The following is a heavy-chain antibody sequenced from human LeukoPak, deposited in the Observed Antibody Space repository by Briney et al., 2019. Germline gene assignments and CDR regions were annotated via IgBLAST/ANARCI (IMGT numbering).Heavy chain of an antibody. D-gene: IGHD5-18*01. Sequence: GGSLRLSCAASGFTFSSYGMHWVRQAPGKGLEWVAVISYDGSNKYYADSVKGRFTISRDNSKNTLYLRMNSLRAEDTAVYYCAKFDTDDVDTRWFDPWGQGTLVTVSS. V-gene: IGHV3-30*18. CDR2: ISYDGSNK. CDR3: AKFDTDDVDTRWFDP. J-gene: IGHJ5*02. CDR1: GFTFSSYG.